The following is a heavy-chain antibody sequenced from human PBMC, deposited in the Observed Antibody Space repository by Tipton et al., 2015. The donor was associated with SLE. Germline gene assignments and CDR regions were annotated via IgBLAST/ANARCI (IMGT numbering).Heavy chain of an antibody. CDR3: AREGRPNAFDI. CDR2: RNLDDSVK. Sequence: AVSGFAVSDFWMSWVRQVPGKGLEWVANRNLDDSVKFSVDSVRGRFTISGDSAKNSLSLQMNSLRVEDTGVYYCAREGRPNAFDIWGQGTMVTITS. V-gene: IGHV3-7*01. J-gene: IGHJ3*02. CDR1: GFAVSDFW.